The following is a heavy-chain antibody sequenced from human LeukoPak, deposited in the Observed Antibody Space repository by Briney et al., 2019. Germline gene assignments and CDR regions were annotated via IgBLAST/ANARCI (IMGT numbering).Heavy chain of an antibody. Sequence: ASVKVSCKSSGGTFSSYAISWVRQVPGQGLEWMGGIIPIFGTANYAQKFQGRVTITADESTSTAYMELSSLRSEDTAVYYCAREGGRYGHAGDYWGQGTLVTVSS. J-gene: IGHJ4*02. V-gene: IGHV1-69*01. CDR1: GGTFSSYA. CDR3: AREGGRYGHAGDY. D-gene: IGHD6-19*01. CDR2: IIPIFGTA.